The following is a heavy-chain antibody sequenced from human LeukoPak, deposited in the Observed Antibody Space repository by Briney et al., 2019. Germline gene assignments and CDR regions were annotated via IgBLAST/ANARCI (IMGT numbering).Heavy chain of an antibody. V-gene: IGHV3-21*06. CDR2: ITTGDTYR. Sequence: PGGSLRLSCAASGFTFSRYSMNWVRQAPGKGLEWVSSITTGDTYRYYADSVKGRFIISRDNAKNSLYLQMNSLRAEDTAVYYCAREVEYSSSLSIDYWGQGTLVTVSS. J-gene: IGHJ4*02. D-gene: IGHD6-6*01. CDR3: AREVEYSSSLSIDY. CDR1: GFTFSRYS.